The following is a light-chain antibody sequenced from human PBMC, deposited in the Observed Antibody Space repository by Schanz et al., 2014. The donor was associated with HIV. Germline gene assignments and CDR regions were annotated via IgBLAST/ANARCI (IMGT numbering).Light chain of an antibody. CDR3: QSTDSSGSAVV. J-gene: IGLJ3*02. CDR1: ALPKQF. CDR2: KDI. V-gene: IGLV3-25*03. Sequence: SYELTQPPSVSVFPGQTAMITCSGAALPKQFAYWYQQKPGQAPVLVIYKDIERPSGIPGRFSGFTSGTTVTLTISGAQAEDEADYYCQSTDSSGSAVVFGGGTKLTVL.